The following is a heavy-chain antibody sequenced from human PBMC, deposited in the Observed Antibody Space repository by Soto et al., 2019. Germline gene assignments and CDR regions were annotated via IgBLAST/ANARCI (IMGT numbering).Heavy chain of an antibody. CDR2: INADYGNT. Sequence: ASVKVSCKASGYTFANYGITWVRQAPGQGLEWMGWINADYGNTNYEQKFQGRVTMTTDTSTNTAYMELRSLRSDDTAVYYCARKSLSNFNWFDPWGQGTPVTVS. D-gene: IGHD4-4*01. J-gene: IGHJ5*02. CDR1: GYTFANYG. V-gene: IGHV1-18*04. CDR3: ARKSLSNFNWFDP.